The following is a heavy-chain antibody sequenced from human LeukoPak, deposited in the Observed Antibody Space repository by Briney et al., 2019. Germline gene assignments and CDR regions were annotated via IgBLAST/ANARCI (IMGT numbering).Heavy chain of an antibody. CDR2: IYSGGST. D-gene: IGHD1-26*01. Sequence: GGSLRLSCAASGFTVSSNYMSWVRQAPGKGLEWVSVIYSGGSTYHAVSVKGRFTIYKDNSKNTLYLQMNRLRDEDTAVYYCARIVAGGPFDIWGQGTMVTVSS. CDR1: GFTVSSNY. J-gene: IGHJ3*02. CDR3: ARIVAGGPFDI. V-gene: IGHV3-66*01.